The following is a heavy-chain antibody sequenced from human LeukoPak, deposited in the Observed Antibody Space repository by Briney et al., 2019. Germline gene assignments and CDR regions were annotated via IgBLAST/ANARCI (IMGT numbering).Heavy chain of an antibody. CDR3: ARWQPGFDP. V-gene: IGHV3-7*01. CDR1: GFTFSNYW. Sequence: GGSLRLSCAASGFTFSNYWMSWVRQAPGKGLEWVDNIKQDGSEKYYVDSVEGRFAISRDNAQNSLYLQMNSLRVEDTAMYYCARWQPGFDPWGQGTLVTVSP. D-gene: IGHD6-13*01. CDR2: IKQDGSEK. J-gene: IGHJ5*02.